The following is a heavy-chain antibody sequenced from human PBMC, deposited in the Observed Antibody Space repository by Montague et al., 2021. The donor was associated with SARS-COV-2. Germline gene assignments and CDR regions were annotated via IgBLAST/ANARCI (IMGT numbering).Heavy chain of an antibody. CDR3: AGELTYYGMDV. J-gene: IGHJ6*02. CDR2: ISYDGSNK. CDR1: GFTFSSYA. D-gene: IGHD2-21*02. Sequence: CLRPSCAASGFTFSSYAMHWVRQAPGKGLEWVAVISYDGSNKYYADSVKGRFTISRDNSKNTLYLQMNSLRAEDTAVYYCAGELTYYGMDVWGQGTTVTVSS. V-gene: IGHV3-30-3*01.